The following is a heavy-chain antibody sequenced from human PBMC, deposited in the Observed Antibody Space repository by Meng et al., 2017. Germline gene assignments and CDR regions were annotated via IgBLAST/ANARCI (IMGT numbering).Heavy chain of an antibody. D-gene: IGHD6-6*01. CDR2: ISGSGGST. CDR3: AKLGDYSSSSRDY. Sequence: ETLSLTCTVSGGSISSSSYYWGWVRQAPGKGLEWVSAISGSGGSTYYADSVKGRFTISRDNSKNTLYLQMNSLRAEDTAVYYCAKLGDYSSSSRDYWGQGTLVTVSS. J-gene: IGHJ4*02. V-gene: IGHV3-23*01. CDR1: GGSISSSSYY.